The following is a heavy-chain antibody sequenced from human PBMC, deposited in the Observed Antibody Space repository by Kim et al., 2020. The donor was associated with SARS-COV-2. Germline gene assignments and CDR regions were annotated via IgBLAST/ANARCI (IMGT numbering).Heavy chain of an antibody. D-gene: IGHD1-26*01. CDR1: GFTFSSYA. Sequence: GGSLRLSCAASGFTFSSYAMNWVRQAPGKGLEWVAVITYDGSNKYYADSVKGRFTISSDNSKNTLYLQMNSLRAEDTAVYYCARARGGSYYYGMDVWGQGTTGTVSS. V-gene: IGHV3-30-3*01. CDR2: ITYDGSNK. CDR3: ARARGGSYYYGMDV. J-gene: IGHJ6*02.